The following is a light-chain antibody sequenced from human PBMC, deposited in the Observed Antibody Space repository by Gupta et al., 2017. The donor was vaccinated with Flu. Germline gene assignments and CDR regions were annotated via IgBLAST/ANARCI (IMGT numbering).Light chain of an antibody. J-gene: IGLJ1*01. CDR3: ISFTSTTTLYV. CDR1: SGDVGGFNY. CDR2: DVS. Sequence: SGDVGGFNYVSWYQQHPGKAPKLMIFDVSNRPSGVSNRFSGSKSGNTASLTISGLQAEDEADYYCISFTSTTTLYVFGTGTKVTVL. V-gene: IGLV2-14*04.